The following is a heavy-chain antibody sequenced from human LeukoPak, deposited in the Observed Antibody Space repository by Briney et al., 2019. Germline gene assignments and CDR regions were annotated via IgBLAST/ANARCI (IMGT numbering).Heavy chain of an antibody. V-gene: IGHV3-21*05. Sequence: GGSLRLSCAASGFTFSSYAMTWVRQAPGKGLEWVSYISTSSYTNYADSVKGRFTISRDNAKNSLYLQMNSLRAEDTAVYYCARAFRYCSSTSCYLDPWGQGTLVTVSS. D-gene: IGHD2-2*01. J-gene: IGHJ5*02. CDR2: ISTSSYT. CDR1: GFTFSSYA. CDR3: ARAFRYCSSTSCYLDP.